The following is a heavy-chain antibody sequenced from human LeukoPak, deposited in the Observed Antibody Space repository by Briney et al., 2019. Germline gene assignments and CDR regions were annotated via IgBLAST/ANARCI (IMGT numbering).Heavy chain of an antibody. CDR2: IYPGDSDT. D-gene: IGHD3-22*01. Sequence: GESLKISCKGSGYSFTSYRIGWVHQMPGKGLEWVGIIYPGDSDTRYSPSFQGQVSMSVDKSITTAYLQWSSLKASDTAIYYCARQAYGSHFDAFDIWGQGTMATVSS. J-gene: IGHJ3*02. CDR3: ARQAYGSHFDAFDI. CDR1: GYSFTSYR. V-gene: IGHV5-51*07.